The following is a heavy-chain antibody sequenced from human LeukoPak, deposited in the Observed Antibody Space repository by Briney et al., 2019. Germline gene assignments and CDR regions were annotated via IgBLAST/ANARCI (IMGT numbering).Heavy chain of an antibody. J-gene: IGHJ4*02. CDR3: ARVGYCSSTSCYYFDY. V-gene: IGHV4-4*07. Sequence: PSETLSLTCTVSGGSISSYYWSWLRQPAGKGLEWIGRIYTSGSTNYNPPLKSRVTMSVDTSKNQFSLKLTSVTAADTAVYYCARVGYCSSTSCYYFDYWGQGTLVTVSS. D-gene: IGHD2-2*01. CDR2: IYTSGST. CDR1: GGSISSYY.